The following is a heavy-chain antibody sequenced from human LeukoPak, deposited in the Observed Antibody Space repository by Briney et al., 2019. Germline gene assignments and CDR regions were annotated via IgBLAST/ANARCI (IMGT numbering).Heavy chain of an antibody. Sequence: GGSLRLSCVASGFTFSSYWMHWVRQAPGKGLVCVSHINSDGSTTDYADSVKGRFTISRDNTKNSLYLQMNSLRAEDTAVFYCARDQYDTWSRRGNFDSWGQGTLVTVSS. CDR2: INSDGSTT. CDR1: GFTFSSYW. D-gene: IGHD3-3*01. J-gene: IGHJ4*02. V-gene: IGHV3-74*01. CDR3: ARDQYDTWSRRGNFDS.